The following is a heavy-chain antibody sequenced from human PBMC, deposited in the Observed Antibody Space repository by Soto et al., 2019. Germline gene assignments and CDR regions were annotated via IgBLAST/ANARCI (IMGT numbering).Heavy chain of an antibody. CDR3: ARDRPEYYDSSGYYYCPCWFAP. CDR1: GGSISSYY. Sequence: PSETLSLTCTVSGGSISSYYWSWIRQPAGKGLEWIGRIYTSGSTNYNPSLKSRVTMSVDTSKNQFSLKLSSVTAADTAVYYCARDRPEYYDSSGYYYCPCWFAPWGQGTLVTVSS. CDR2: IYTSGST. D-gene: IGHD3-22*01. V-gene: IGHV4-4*07. J-gene: IGHJ5*02.